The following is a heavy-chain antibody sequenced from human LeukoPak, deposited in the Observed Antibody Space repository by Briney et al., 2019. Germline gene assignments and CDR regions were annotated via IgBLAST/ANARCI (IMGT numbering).Heavy chain of an antibody. V-gene: IGHV3-20*04. CDR3: ARDRLGPSFSVSHFDL. CDR2: INYNGAIT. J-gene: IGHJ4*02. Sequence: PGGSLSLSCATSGFTFVDYGLSWVRRAPGKGLEWLCSINYNGAITEYADSVKGRFTISRDNAKNSLYLRMDSLSAEATALYYCARDRLGPSFSVSHFDLWGQGTLVTVSS. D-gene: IGHD3-3*02. CDR1: GFTFVDYG.